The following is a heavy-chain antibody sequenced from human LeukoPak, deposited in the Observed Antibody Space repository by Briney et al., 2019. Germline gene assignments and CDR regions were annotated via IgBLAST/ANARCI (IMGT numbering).Heavy chain of an antibody. CDR1: DFTVSSNY. V-gene: IGHV3-53*01. J-gene: IGHJ4*02. D-gene: IGHD3-16*01. CDR3: ARRTSAYSPKFDY. CDR2: IYAGGTT. Sequence: GGSLRLSCAASDFTVSSNYMSWVRQAPGKGLEWVSIIYAGGTTYYADSVKGRFTISRDNSKNTLYLQMNSLRDEDTAVYYCARRTSAYSPKFDYWGQGTLVTVSS.